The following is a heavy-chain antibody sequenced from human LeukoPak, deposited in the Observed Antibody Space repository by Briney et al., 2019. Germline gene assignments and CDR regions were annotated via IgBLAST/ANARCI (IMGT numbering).Heavy chain of an antibody. CDR1: GFTFSSYA. Sequence: GGSLRLSCAASGFTFSSYAFHWVRQAPGKGLEWVAIISYDGSNEYYADSVKGRFTFSRDNSKNTLYLQMNSLRAEDTAVYYCARERGTYGVRYYFDRWGQGSLVTVSS. CDR2: ISYDGSNE. J-gene: IGHJ4*02. V-gene: IGHV3-30*04. CDR3: ARERGTYGVRYYFDR. D-gene: IGHD4/OR15-4a*01.